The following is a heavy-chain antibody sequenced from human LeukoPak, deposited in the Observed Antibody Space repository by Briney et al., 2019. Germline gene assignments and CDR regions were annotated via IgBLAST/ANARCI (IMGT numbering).Heavy chain of an antibody. D-gene: IGHD1-26*01. J-gene: IGHJ4*02. CDR3: ASTFSGDYPLIDY. V-gene: IGHV1-2*05. Sequence: ASVKVSCKASEYSFTGYFIHWVRQAPGQGLEWMGRINPKSGDTNYEPKFQARVTLTRDTSISTAYMELSGLRSDDTVVYYCASTFSGDYPLIDYWGQGTLVTVSS. CDR1: EYSFTGYF. CDR2: INPKSGDT.